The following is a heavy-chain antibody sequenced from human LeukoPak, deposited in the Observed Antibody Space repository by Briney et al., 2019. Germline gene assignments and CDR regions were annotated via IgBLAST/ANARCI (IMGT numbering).Heavy chain of an antibody. J-gene: IGHJ4*02. CDR2: IKSKTDGGTT. Sequence: PGGSLRLSCAASGFTFSNAWMSWVRQAPGKGLEWVGRIKSKTDGGTTDYAAPVKGRFTISRDDSKNTLYLQMNSLKTEDTAVYYCTTEPAPKLRYFDWLSTKIIFDYWGQGTLVTVSS. V-gene: IGHV3-15*01. CDR3: TTEPAPKLRYFDWLSTKIIFDY. CDR1: GFTFSNAW. D-gene: IGHD3-9*01.